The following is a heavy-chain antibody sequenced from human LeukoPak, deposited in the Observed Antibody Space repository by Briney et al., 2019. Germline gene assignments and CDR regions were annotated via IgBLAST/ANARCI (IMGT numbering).Heavy chain of an antibody. V-gene: IGHV4-59*07. CDR2: IYYRGST. CDR3: ARSSTSVVNLGY. D-gene: IGHD4-23*01. CDR1: SGFISIYY. J-gene: IGHJ4*02. Sequence: SSDTLSLTCTLSSGFISIYYSRWIRQPPGKGLEWIGNIYYRGSTNYNPSLKSRVTISVDTSKNQFSLKLSSVTAADTAVYYCARSSTSVVNLGYWGQGTLVTVSS.